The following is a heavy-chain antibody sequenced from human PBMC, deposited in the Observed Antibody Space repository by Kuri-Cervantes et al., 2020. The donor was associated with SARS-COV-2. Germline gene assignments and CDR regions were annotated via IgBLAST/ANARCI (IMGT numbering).Heavy chain of an antibody. D-gene: IGHD3-3*01. CDR3: ARAGEEEYYDFWSGYYHFDY. CDR2: IIPIFGTA. V-gene: IGHV1-69*05. Sequence: SVKVSCKASGGTFSSCAISWVRQAPGQGLEWMGGIIPIFGTANYAQKFQGRVTITTDESTSTAYMELSSLRSEDTAVYYCARAGEEEYYDFWSGYYHFDYWGQGTLVTVSS. J-gene: IGHJ4*02. CDR1: GGTFSSCA.